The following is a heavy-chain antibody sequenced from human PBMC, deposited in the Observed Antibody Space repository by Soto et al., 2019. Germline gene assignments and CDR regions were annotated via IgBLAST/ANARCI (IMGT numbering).Heavy chain of an antibody. J-gene: IGHJ4*02. Sequence: AGGSLRLSSAASGFTFNGSFIHWVRQASGKGLEWLGRIRTKPNSYETAYVASVKGRFTISRDDSKNTAYLQMNSLKTDDTAVYYCTSSNLYYWGQGTLVTVSS. CDR2: IRTKPNSYET. CDR1: GFTFNGSF. V-gene: IGHV3-73*01. CDR3: TSSNLYY.